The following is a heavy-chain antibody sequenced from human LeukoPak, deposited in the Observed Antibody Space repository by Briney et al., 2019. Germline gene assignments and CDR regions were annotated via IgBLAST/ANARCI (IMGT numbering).Heavy chain of an antibody. Sequence: PGGSLRLSCAASGFTFSSYSMNWVRQAPGKGLEWVSSISSSSSYIYYADSVKGRFTISRDNAKNSLYLQMNSLRAEDTAVYYCARLVVVPAAMAYYYGMDVWGQGTTVTVSS. V-gene: IGHV3-21*01. CDR2: ISSSSSYI. CDR3: ARLVVVPAAMAYYYGMDV. D-gene: IGHD2-2*01. J-gene: IGHJ6*02. CDR1: GFTFSSYS.